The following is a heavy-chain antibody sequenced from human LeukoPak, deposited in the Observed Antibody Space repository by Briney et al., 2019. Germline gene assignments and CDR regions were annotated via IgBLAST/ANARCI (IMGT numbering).Heavy chain of an antibody. CDR1: GFTFSSYS. D-gene: IGHD4-17*01. J-gene: IGHJ4*02. CDR3: ARDLTVTTFTQYY. Sequence: GGSLRLSCAASGFTFSSYSMDWVRQAPGKGLEWVSSISISSFYMYYAGSVQGRFPISRDNAKNSLYLQMNSLRAEDTAVYYCARDLTVTTFTQYYWGQGTLVTVSS. CDR2: ISISSFYM. V-gene: IGHV3-21*01.